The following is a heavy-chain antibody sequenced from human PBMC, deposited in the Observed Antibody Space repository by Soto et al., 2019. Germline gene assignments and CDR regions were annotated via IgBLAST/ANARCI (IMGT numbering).Heavy chain of an antibody. J-gene: IGHJ6*03. CDR3: AKVGRYCSGGSCYRSGYYYMDV. D-gene: IGHD2-15*01. CDR2: ISYDGSNK. V-gene: IGHV3-30*18. Sequence: GGSLRLSCAASGFTFSSYGMHWVRQAPGKGLEWVAVISYDGSNKYYADSVKGRFTISRDNSKNTLYLQMNSLRAEDTAVYYCAKVGRYCSGGSCYRSGYYYMDVWGKGTTVTVSS. CDR1: GFTFSSYG.